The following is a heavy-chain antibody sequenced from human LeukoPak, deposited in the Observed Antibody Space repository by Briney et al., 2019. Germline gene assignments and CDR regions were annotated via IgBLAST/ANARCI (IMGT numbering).Heavy chain of an antibody. CDR3: ARESESSGWYDY. CDR1: GFMFHDYA. D-gene: IGHD6-19*01. V-gene: IGHV3-43*02. CDR2: ISGDGGST. Sequence: GSLRLSCAAPGFMFHDYAIHWVRQAPGKGLEWVSLISGDGGSTFYADSVKGRFTISRDNSKNSLYLQMNSLRSDDTALYYCARESESSGWYDYWGQGTLVTVSS. J-gene: IGHJ4*02.